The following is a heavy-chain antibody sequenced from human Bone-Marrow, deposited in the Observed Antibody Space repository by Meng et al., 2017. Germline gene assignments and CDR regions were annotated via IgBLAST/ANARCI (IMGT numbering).Heavy chain of an antibody. Sequence: QLQLQESGSGLVKPSQTLSLTCAVSGGSFSSGGYSWSWIRQPPGKGLEWIGYMHYNGITYYNPSLRSRATMLVDTSKNEFSLKLSSVTAADTAVYYCARYCSSTSCHNWFDPWGQGILVTVSS. V-gene: IGHV4-30-2*05. CDR1: GGSFSSGGYS. CDR2: MHYNGIT. CDR3: ARYCSSTSCHNWFDP. D-gene: IGHD2-2*02. J-gene: IGHJ5*02.